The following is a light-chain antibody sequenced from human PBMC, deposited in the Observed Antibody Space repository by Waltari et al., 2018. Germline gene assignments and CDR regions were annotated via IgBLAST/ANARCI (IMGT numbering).Light chain of an antibody. V-gene: IGLV1-44*01. CDR1: TSNTGATT. CDR2: SNN. J-gene: IGLJ3*02. CDR3: ATWDDTLNVWM. Sequence: QSVLTQPPPASGTPGQRVTTPSSGGTSNTGATTAHWYHPPPGPAPHPLIYSNNQRPSGVPDRFSGSKSGTSASLAISGLQSEDEADYYCATWDDTLNVWMFGGGTKLTVL.